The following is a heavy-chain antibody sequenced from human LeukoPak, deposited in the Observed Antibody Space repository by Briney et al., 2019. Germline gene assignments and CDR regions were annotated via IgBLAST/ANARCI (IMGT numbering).Heavy chain of an antibody. D-gene: IGHD2-8*01. CDR2: IHPSGGGT. Sequence: ASVKVSCKASGYTFTDDYMCWGRQAPGQGPECMGVIHPSGGGTTYAQKFQGRVTLTKDTATSTVYIELSSLKSDDTAVYYCARMAMDQEMVTNFFDLWGQGTLLIVSA. CDR3: ARMAMDQEMVTNFFDL. CDR1: GYTFTDDY. V-gene: IGHV1-46*01. J-gene: IGHJ4*02.